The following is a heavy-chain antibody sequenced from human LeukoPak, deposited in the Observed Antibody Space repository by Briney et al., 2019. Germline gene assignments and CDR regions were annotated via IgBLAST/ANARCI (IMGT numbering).Heavy chain of an antibody. CDR1: GFTFSSYW. V-gene: IGHV3-7*01. CDR3: TRDTGCSGGTCYSFYDY. CDR2: IKQDGSEK. J-gene: IGHJ4*02. Sequence: GGSLRLSCAASGFTFSSYWMTWVRQAPGKGLEWVANIKQDGSEKCYVDSVKGRFTISRDNAKNSLYLQMNSLRAEDTAVYYCTRDTGCSGGTCYSFYDYWGQGTLVTVSS. D-gene: IGHD2-15*01.